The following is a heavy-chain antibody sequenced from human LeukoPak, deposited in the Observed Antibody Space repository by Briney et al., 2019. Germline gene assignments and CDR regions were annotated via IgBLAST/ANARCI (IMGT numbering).Heavy chain of an antibody. CDR1: GFTFDDYG. CDR3: ARGWAPNWNYVVWY. J-gene: IGHJ4*02. CDR2: INWNGGST. D-gene: IGHD1-7*01. V-gene: IGHV3-20*04. Sequence: PGGSLRLSCAASGFTFDDYGMSWVRQAPGKGLEWVSGINWNGGSTGYADSVKVRFTISRDNAKNSLYLQMNSLRAEDTALYYCARGWAPNWNYVVWYWGQGTLVTVSS.